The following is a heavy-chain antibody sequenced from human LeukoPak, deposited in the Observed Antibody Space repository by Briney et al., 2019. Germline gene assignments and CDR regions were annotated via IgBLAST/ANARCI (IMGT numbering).Heavy chain of an antibody. J-gene: IGHJ5*02. CDR2: IYYSGST. CDR3: ARSKYGWGNWFDP. D-gene: IGHD3-16*01. CDR1: GGSISSYY. V-gene: IGHV4-59*01. Sequence: SETLSLTCTVSGGSISSYYWSWIRQPPGKGLEWIGYIYYSGSTNYNPSLKSRVTISVDTSKNQFSLKLSSVTAADTAVYYCARSKYGWGNWFDPWGQGILVTVSS.